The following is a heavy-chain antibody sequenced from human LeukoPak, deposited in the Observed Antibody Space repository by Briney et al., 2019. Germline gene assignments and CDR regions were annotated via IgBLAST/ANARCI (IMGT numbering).Heavy chain of an antibody. D-gene: IGHD3-22*01. V-gene: IGHV3-23*01. J-gene: IGHJ4*02. CDR3: AKAPHYYDSSGYSDY. CDR2: ISGSGGST. Sequence: PSETLSLTCTVSSGSVSSSDYFWGWLRQPPGKGLEWVSAISGSGGSTYYADSVKGRFTISRDNSKNTLYLQMNSLRAEDTAVYYCAKAPHYYDSSGYSDYWGQGTLVTVSS. CDR1: SGSVSSSDYF.